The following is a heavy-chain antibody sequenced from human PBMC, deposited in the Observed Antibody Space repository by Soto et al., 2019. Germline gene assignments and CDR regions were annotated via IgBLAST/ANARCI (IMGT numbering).Heavy chain of an antibody. D-gene: IGHD3-3*01. Sequence: GGSLRLSCAASGFTFRSSAMAWVRQAPGKGLEWVSAITASGGSTFYADPVKGRFIISRDNSKNTMYLQMSSLRGEDTAVYFCVKMGWDGDDNNFDFWNWGQGALVTVSS. V-gene: IGHV3-23*01. CDR3: VKMGWDGDDNNFDFWN. CDR2: ITASGGST. J-gene: IGHJ4*02. CDR1: GFTFRSSA.